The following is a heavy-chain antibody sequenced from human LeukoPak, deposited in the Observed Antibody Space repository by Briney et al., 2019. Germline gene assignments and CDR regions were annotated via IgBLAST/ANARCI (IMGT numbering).Heavy chain of an antibody. CDR3: ARVGTTHDAFDI. V-gene: IGHV1-8*01. CDR1: GYTFTSYD. CDR2: MNPNSGNT. Sequence: ASVKVSCKASGYTFTSYDINWVRQATGQGLEWMGWMNPNSGNTGYAQKFQGRVTMTRNTSISTAYMELSSLRSEDTAVYHCARVGTTHDAFDIWGQGTMVTVSS. D-gene: IGHD1-7*01. J-gene: IGHJ3*02.